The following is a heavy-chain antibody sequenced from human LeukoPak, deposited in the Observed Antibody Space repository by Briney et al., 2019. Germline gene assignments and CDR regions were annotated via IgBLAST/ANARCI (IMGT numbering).Heavy chain of an antibody. CDR2: ISSSSSYI. J-gene: IGHJ6*04. CDR1: GFTFSSYS. V-gene: IGHV3-21*01. Sequence: GGSLRLSCAASGFTFSSYSMNRVRQAPGKGLEWVSSISSSSSYIYYADSVKGRFTISRDNAKNSLYLQMNSLRAEDTAVYYCAREGVVVVAAYYYYGMDVWGKGTTVTVSS. D-gene: IGHD2-15*01. CDR3: AREGVVVVAAYYYYGMDV.